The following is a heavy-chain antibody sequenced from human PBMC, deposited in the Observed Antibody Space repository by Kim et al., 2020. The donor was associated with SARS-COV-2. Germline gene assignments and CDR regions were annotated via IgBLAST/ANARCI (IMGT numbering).Heavy chain of an antibody. CDR1: GFTFSGSA. CDR2: IRSKANSYAT. CDR3: TRHPDCSSTSCYEGYYYCYGMDV. J-gene: IGHJ6*02. V-gene: IGHV3-73*01. Sequence: GGSLRLSCAASGFTFSGSAMHWVRQASGKGLEWVGRIRSKANSYATAYAASVKGRFTISRDDSKNTAYLQMNSLKTEDTAVYYCTRHPDCSSTSCYEGYYYCYGMDVCGQGTTVTVSS. D-gene: IGHD2-2*01.